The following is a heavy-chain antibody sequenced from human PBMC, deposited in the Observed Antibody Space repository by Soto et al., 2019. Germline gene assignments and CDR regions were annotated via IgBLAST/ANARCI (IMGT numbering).Heavy chain of an antibody. Sequence: EVQLVESGGGLVKPGGSLRLSCAASGFTFSNAWMNWVRQAPGKGLEWVGRIKSKTDGGTTDYAAPVKGRLTISRDDSKNTLYLQMNSLKTEDTAVYYCTTSIYSYYYGMDVWGQGTTVTVSS. CDR3: TTSIYSYYYGMDV. V-gene: IGHV3-15*07. J-gene: IGHJ6*02. CDR2: IKSKTDGGTT. CDR1: GFTFSNAW.